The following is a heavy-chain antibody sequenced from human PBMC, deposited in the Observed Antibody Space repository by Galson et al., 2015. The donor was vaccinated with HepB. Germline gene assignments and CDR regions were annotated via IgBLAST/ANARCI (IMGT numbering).Heavy chain of an antibody. D-gene: IGHD1-26*01. V-gene: IGHV3-9*01. CDR2: ISWNSGSI. J-gene: IGHJ6*02. CDR3: AKIGELGGATHSRYYYYGMDV. Sequence: SLRLSCAASGFTFDDYAMHWVRQAPGKGLEWVSGISWNSGSIGYADSVKGRFTISRDNAKNSLYLQMNSLRAEDTALYYYAKIGELGGATHSRYYYYGMDVWGQGTTVTVSS. CDR1: GFTFDDYA.